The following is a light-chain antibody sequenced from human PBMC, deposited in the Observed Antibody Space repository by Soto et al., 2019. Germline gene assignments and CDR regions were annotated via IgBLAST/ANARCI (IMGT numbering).Light chain of an antibody. CDR1: QSVSNN. Sequence: IVMTQSPATLYASPGERATLSCRASQSVSNNLAWYQQKPGQTHRLIIYVASTRATGIPVRFSGSGSVTEFTLTIRSLQSEDCAVYYCQQDKNWPPVTFGQGTQMEIK. CDR2: VAS. J-gene: IGKJ2*01. V-gene: IGKV3-15*01. CDR3: QQDKNWPPVT.